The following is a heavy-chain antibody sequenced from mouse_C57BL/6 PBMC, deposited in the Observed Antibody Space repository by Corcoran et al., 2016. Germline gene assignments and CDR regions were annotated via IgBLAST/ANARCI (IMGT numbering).Heavy chain of an antibody. CDR1: GYAFSSYW. J-gene: IGHJ4*01. V-gene: IGHV1-80*01. CDR2: IYPGDGDT. CDR3: ARDEGYYAMDY. Sequence: QVQLQQSGAELVKPGASVKISCKASGYAFSSYWMNWVKQRPGKGLEWIGQIYPGDGDTNYNGKFKGKATLTADKSSSTAYMQLSSLTSEASAVYFCARDEGYYAMDYWGQGTSVTVSS.